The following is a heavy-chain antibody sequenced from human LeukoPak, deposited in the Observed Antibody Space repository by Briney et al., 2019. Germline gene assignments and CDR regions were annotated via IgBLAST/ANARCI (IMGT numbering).Heavy chain of an antibody. CDR3: ARDKEEWELLPILDY. Sequence: PGGSLRLSCAASGFTFSSYAMHWVRQAPGKGLEWVAVISYDGSNKYYADSVKGRFTISRDNSKNTLYLQMNSLRAEDTAVYYCARDKEEWELLPILDYWGQGTLVTVSS. D-gene: IGHD1-26*01. CDR2: ISYDGSNK. CDR1: GFTFSSYA. V-gene: IGHV3-30*04. J-gene: IGHJ4*02.